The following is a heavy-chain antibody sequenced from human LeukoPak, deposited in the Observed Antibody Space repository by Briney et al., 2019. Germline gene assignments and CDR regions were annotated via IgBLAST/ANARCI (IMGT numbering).Heavy chain of an antibody. Sequence: SVRVSCKASGGTFSSYTISWVRQAPGQGLEWMGGIIPIFGTTNYAQKFQGRVTITADKSTSTAYMELSSLRSEDTAMYYCARTVVVTAEHAFDIWGQGTMVTVSS. V-gene: IGHV1-69*06. J-gene: IGHJ3*02. CDR2: IIPIFGTT. D-gene: IGHD2-21*02. CDR3: ARTVVVTAEHAFDI. CDR1: GGTFSSYT.